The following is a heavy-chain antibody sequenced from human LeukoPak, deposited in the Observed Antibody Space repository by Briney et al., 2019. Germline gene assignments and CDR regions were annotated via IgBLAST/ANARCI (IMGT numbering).Heavy chain of an antibody. J-gene: IGHJ4*02. CDR3: ARDIKDIIVVPAAIWEGGFDY. CDR1: GYTFTSYY. D-gene: IGHD2-2*02. CDR2: INPSGGST. V-gene: IGHV1-46*01. Sequence: ASVKVSCKASGYTFTSYYMHWVRQAPGQGLEWMGIINPSGGSTSYAQKFQGRVTMTRDTSTSTAYVELRSLRSDDTAVYYCARDIKDIIVVPAAIWEGGFDYWGQGTLVTVSS.